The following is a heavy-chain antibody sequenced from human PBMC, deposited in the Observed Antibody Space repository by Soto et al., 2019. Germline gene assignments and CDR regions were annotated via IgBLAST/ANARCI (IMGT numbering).Heavy chain of an antibody. CDR3: ARNGDCTRPGCIVGWFDP. CDR1: GGSFSGYY. CDR2: INHSGST. V-gene: IGHV4-34*01. Sequence: SETLSLTCAVYGGSFSGYYWTWIRQPPGTGLEWIGEINHSGSTNYNPSLKSRVTISVDTSKNQFSLKLTSVTAADTAVYYFARNGDCTRPGCIVGWFDPWGPGTLVTVSS. D-gene: IGHD2-8*01. J-gene: IGHJ5*02.